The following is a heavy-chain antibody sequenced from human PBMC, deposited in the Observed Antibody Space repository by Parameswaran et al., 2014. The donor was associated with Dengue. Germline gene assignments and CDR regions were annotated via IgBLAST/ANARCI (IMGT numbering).Heavy chain of an antibody. D-gene: IGHD1-1*01. CDR3: ARDLGQYNWNGYNYYYYYMDV. CDR2: INPNSGGT. V-gene: IGHV1-2*02. Sequence: WVRQAPGQGLEWMGWINPNSGGTNYAQKLQGRVTMTRDTSISTAYMELSRLRSDDTAVYYCARDLGQYNWNGYNYYYYYMDVWGKGTTVTVSS. J-gene: IGHJ6*03.